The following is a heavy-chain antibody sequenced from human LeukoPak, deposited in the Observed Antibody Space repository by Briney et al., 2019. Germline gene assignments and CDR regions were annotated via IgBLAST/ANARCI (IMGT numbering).Heavy chain of an antibody. CDR3: ARGDGWLQPTPLDAFDI. V-gene: IGHV3-74*01. CDR2: INSDGSST. J-gene: IGHJ3*02. CDR1: GFTFSSYW. D-gene: IGHD5-24*01. Sequence: PGGSLRLSCAASGFTFSSYWMHWVRHAPGKGLVWVSRINSDGSSTSYADSVKGRFTISRDNAKNTLYLQMNSLRAEDTAVYYCARGDGWLQPTPLDAFDIWGQGTMVTVSS.